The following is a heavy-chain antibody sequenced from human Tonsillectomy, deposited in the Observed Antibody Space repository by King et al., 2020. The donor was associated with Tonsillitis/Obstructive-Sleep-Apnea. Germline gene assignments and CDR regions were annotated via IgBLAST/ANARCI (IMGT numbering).Heavy chain of an antibody. CDR3: ARDIGYYGSAV. V-gene: IGHV3-33*01. CDR1: GFTFSSYG. Sequence: VQLVQSGGGVVQPGRSLRLSCAASGFTFSSYGMHWVRQAPGKGLEGVAVIWYDGSNKYYADSVKGRFTISRDNSKNTLYLQMNSLRAEDTAVYYCARDIGYYGSAVWGKGTTVTVSS. J-gene: IGHJ6*04. CDR2: IWYDGSNK. D-gene: IGHD3-10*01.